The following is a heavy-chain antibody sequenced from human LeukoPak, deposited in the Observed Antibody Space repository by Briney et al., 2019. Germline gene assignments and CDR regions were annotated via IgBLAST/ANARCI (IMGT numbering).Heavy chain of an antibody. V-gene: IGHV4-39*01. D-gene: IGHD3-22*01. Sequence: SGTLSLTCTVSGGPLSSNTYYWGWIRQPPGKGLEWIGSISHSGSAYYNPSLKSRVSISVDTSMTQMSLKLSSVTASDTAVYYCASPPSYYYETSGYSHDAFDLWGQGTMITVSS. J-gene: IGHJ3*01. CDR3: ASPPSYYYETSGYSHDAFDL. CDR1: GGPLSSNTYY. CDR2: ISHSGSA.